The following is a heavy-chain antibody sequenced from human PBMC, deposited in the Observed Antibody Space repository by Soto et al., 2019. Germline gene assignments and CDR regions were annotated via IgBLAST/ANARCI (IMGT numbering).Heavy chain of an antibody. D-gene: IGHD6-19*01. Sequence: GGSLRLSCAASGFTFSSYWMTWVRLAPGKGLEWVSSISSSSSYIYYADSMKGRFTISRDNAKNSVYLQMNSLRAEDTAVYYCARDGYSSNGRYFDYWGQGTLVTVSS. CDR2: ISSSSSYI. CDR1: GFTFSSYW. V-gene: IGHV3-21*01. J-gene: IGHJ4*02. CDR3: ARDGYSSNGRYFDY.